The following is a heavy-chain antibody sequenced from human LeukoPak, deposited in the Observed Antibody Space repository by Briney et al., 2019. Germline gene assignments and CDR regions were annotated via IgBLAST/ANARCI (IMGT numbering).Heavy chain of an antibody. Sequence: ASVKVSCKASGYTFTGYYMHWVRQAPGQGLEWMGWINPNSGGTNYAQKFQGRVTMTRDTSISTAYMELSRLRSDDTAVYYCARVGFLEWLSNWFDPWGQGTLVTVSS. D-gene: IGHD3-3*02. CDR3: ARVGFLEWLSNWFDP. V-gene: IGHV1-2*02. CDR1: GYTFTGYY. CDR2: INPNSGGT. J-gene: IGHJ5*02.